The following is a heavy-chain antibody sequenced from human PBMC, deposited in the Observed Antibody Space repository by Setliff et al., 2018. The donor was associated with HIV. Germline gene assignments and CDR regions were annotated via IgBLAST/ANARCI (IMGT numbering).Heavy chain of an antibody. CDR3: VRDERRVAAGSFHCFDY. J-gene: IGHJ4*02. Sequence: GASVKVSCKTSGYSFSTSGISWVRQAPGQGLEWMGWIGGYLHDTNAAPHLEARLTMTADTSASTAYMELRSLTSDDTAVYYCVRDERRVAAGSFHCFDYWGQGVLVTVSS. D-gene: IGHD6-13*01. V-gene: IGHV1-18*01. CDR1: GYSFSTSG. CDR2: IGGYLHDT.